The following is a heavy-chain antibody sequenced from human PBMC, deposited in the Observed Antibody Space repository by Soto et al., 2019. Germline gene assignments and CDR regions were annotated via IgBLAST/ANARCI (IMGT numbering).Heavy chain of an antibody. CDR3: ATGQSAVVVFFPTPAPFDP. V-gene: IGHV4-34*01. CDR2: VGHHGTT. CDR1: DGSLTEYH. D-gene: IGHD1-1*01. J-gene: IGHJ5*02. Sequence: SETLSLTCVVYDGSLTEYHWSWGHQTPGKGLEWMGAVGHHGTTHYNPSLGSRVIMSFDTSKDQFSLTLQSVTAADPGIYYCATGQSAVVVFFPTPAPFDPWGPGTPVTVSS.